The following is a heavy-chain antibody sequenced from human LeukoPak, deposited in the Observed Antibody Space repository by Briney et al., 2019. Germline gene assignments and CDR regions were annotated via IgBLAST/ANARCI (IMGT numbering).Heavy chain of an antibody. D-gene: IGHD3-16*01. CDR2: INHSGST. J-gene: IGHJ5*02. Sequence: SETLSLTCAVYGGSFSGYYWSWIPQPPGKGLEWIGEINHSGSTNYNPSLKSRVTISVDTSKNQFSLKLSSVTAADTAVYYCARGPWGIVSIRWFDPWGQGTLVTVSS. CDR1: GGSFSGYY. CDR3: ARGPWGIVSIRWFDP. V-gene: IGHV4-34*01.